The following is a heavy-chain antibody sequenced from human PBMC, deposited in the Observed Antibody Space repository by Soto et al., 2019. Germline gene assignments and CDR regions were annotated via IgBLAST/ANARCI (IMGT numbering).Heavy chain of an antibody. CDR3: AKGRGGSGSLTPRVDF. Sequence: EVQLLESGGGLVQPGGSLRLSCAASGFTFNNYAMTWVRQAPGTGLEWVSAISGGGDTTSYADSVNGRFTVSRDGSKNTLYLQMSSLRAEDTALYYCAKGRGGSGSLTPRVDFWGQGTLVTVSS. V-gene: IGHV3-23*01. D-gene: IGHD3-10*01. CDR1: GFTFNNYA. J-gene: IGHJ4*02. CDR2: ISGGGDTT.